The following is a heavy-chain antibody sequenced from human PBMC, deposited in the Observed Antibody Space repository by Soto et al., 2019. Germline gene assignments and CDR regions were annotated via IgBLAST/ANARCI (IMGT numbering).Heavy chain of an antibody. J-gene: IGHJ3*02. V-gene: IGHV4-34*01. CDR2: MSHSGGT. CDR1: GGFVSSGSYY. Sequence: QVQLQQWGAGLLKPSETLSLTCADYGGFVSSGSYYWSWIRQPPGKGLEWIGEMSHSGGTHFNPSLKSRVTISVATSKNQFSLKMSSVTAADTALYYCARVERGTATTVVDAFDIWGPGTMVTVSS. D-gene: IGHD1-1*01. CDR3: ARVERGTATTVVDAFDI.